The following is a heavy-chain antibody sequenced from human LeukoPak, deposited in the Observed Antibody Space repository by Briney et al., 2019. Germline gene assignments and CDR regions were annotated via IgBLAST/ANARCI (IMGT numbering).Heavy chain of an antibody. CDR2: IYYSGST. V-gene: IGHV4-59*01. J-gene: IGHJ4*02. D-gene: IGHD1-14*01. Sequence: PSETLSLTCTVSGGSISSYYWSWIRQPPGKGLEWIGYIYYSGSTNYNPSLKGRVTISVDTSKNQFSLKLSSVTAADTAVYYCARAEGDYVGYWGQGTLVTVSS. CDR3: ARAEGDYVGY. CDR1: GGSISSYY.